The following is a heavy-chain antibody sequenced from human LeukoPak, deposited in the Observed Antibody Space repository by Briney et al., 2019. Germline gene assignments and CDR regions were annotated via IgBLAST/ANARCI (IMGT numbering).Heavy chain of an antibody. J-gene: IGHJ3*02. Sequence: SVKVSCKASGGTFSSYAISWVRQAPGQGLEWMGGIIPIFGTANYAQKFQGRVTMTRDMSTSTVYMELSSLRSEDTAVYYCATSLSRDYDYVWGSYRYSNAFDIWGQGTMVTVSS. D-gene: IGHD3-16*02. CDR3: ATSLSRDYDYVWGSYRYSNAFDI. CDR1: GGTFSSYA. V-gene: IGHV1-69*05. CDR2: IIPIFGTA.